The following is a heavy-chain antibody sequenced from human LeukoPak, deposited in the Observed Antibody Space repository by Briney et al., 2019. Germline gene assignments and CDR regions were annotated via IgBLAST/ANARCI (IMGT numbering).Heavy chain of an antibody. J-gene: IGHJ4*02. CDR3: ARDYGSGWLY. CDR1: GGSISSGNYY. Sequence: SETLSLTCTVSGGSISSGNYYWSWIRQPAGKGLEWIGRIHTSGSTNYNPSLKSRVTISVDTSKNQFSLKLSSVTAADTAVYYCARDYGSGWLYWGQGTLVTVFS. CDR2: IHTSGST. D-gene: IGHD6-19*01. V-gene: IGHV4-61*02.